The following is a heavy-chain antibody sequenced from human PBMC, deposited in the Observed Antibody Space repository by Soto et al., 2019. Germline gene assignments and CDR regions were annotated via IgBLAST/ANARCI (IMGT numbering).Heavy chain of an antibody. CDR2: ISAYNGNT. CDR3: ASGAVCGRAQGCRDMDV. D-gene: IGHD2-21*01. CDR1: GYNFISHS. V-gene: IGHV1-18*01. Sequence: QIQLVQSGGEVKKPGASVKVSCKSSGYNFISHSITWVRQAPGQGLEWMGRISAYNGNTNHAQKFQGRLTMTTDTSAGTAYIELRRLRSADTAVYSCASGAVCGRAQGCRDMDVWGQGTMVTVSS. J-gene: IGHJ6*02.